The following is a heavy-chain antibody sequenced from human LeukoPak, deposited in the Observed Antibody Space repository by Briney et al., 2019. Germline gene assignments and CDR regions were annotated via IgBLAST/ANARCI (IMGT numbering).Heavy chain of an antibody. D-gene: IGHD1-26*01. J-gene: IGHJ4*02. CDR3: ARLLSGSYPHGNFDY. Sequence: GGSLRLSCEVSGFTLSTYAMNWVRQAPGKGLEWVSSISSSSSYIYYADSVKGRFTISRDTAKNSLYLQMNSLRVEDTAVYYCARLLSGSYPHGNFDYWGQGTLVTVSS. CDR2: ISSSSSYI. V-gene: IGHV3-21*01. CDR1: GFTLSTYA.